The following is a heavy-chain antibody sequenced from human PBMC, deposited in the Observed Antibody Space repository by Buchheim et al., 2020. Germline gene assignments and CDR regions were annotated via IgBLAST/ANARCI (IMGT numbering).Heavy chain of an antibody. Sequence: QVQLVQSGAEVKKPGASVKVSCKASGYTFSNYHINWVRQAPGQGLEWMGWINPNSGGTNYAQKFQGRVTMTRDTSISTAYMELSRLRSDDTAVYYCASTPGSDIVATITLWYWGQGTL. CDR2: INPNSGGT. CDR1: GYTFSNYH. V-gene: IGHV1-2*02. CDR3: ASTPGSDIVATITLWY. J-gene: IGHJ4*02. D-gene: IGHD5-12*01.